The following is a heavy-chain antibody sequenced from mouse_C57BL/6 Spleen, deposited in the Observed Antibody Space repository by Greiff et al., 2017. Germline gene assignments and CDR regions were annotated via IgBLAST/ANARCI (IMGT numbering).Heavy chain of an antibody. J-gene: IGHJ2*01. V-gene: IGHV1-69*01. Sequence: QVQLKQPGAELVMPGASVKLSCKASGYTFTSYWMHWVKQRPGQGLEWIGEIDPSDSYTNYNQKFKGKSTLTVDKSSSTAYMQLSSLTSEDSAVYYCARALYDYDIGYWGQGTTLTVSS. CDR3: ARALYDYDIGY. D-gene: IGHD2-4*01. CDR2: IDPSDSYT. CDR1: GYTFTSYW.